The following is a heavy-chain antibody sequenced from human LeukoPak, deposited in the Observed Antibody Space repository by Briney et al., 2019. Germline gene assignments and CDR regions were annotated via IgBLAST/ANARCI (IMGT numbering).Heavy chain of an antibody. D-gene: IGHD3-3*01. CDR1: GFTFSSYS. V-gene: IGHV3-48*01. J-gene: IGHJ4*02. Sequence: GGSLRLSCAASGFTFSSYSMNWVRQAPGKGLEWVSYISSSSSTIYYADSVKGRFTISRDNAKNSLYLQMNSLGAEDTAVYYCARDTYYDFWSIPLGCWGQGTLVTVSS. CDR3: ARDTYYDFWSIPLGC. CDR2: ISSSSSTI.